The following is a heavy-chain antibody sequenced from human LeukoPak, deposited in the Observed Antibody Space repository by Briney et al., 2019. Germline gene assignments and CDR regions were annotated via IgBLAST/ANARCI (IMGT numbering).Heavy chain of an antibody. D-gene: IGHD3/OR15-3a*01. V-gene: IGHV3-74*01. J-gene: IGHJ4*02. CDR2: VDNDGTDT. CDR3: ARSLWTSLSTQYYFDS. Sequence: PGGSLRLSCAASGFSFSDYWMHWVRQAPGEGLVWVSHVDNDGTDTTYADSVKGRFIISRDNAKNTLYLQMNSLTPEDTAVYSCARSLWTSLSTQYYFDSWGQGTLVTVSS. CDR1: GFSFSDYW.